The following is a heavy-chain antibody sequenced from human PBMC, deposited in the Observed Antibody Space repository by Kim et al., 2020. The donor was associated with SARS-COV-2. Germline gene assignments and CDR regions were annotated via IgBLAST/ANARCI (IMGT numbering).Heavy chain of an antibody. J-gene: IGHJ4*02. V-gene: IGHV4-39*01. CDR2: IYYSGST. Sequence: SETLSLTCTVSGGSISSSSYYWGWIRQPPGKGLEWIGSIYYSGSTYYNPSLKSRVTISVDTSKNQFSLKLSSVTAADTAVYYCARLSDLPGLLWFGEPDYWGQGTLVTVSS. CDR3: ARLSDLPGLLWFGEPDY. CDR1: GGSISSSSYY. D-gene: IGHD3-10*01.